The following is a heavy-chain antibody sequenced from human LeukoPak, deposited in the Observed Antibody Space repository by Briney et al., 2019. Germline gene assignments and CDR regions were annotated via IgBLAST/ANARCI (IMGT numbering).Heavy chain of an antibody. CDR3: ARGADLPYYMDV. V-gene: IGHV1-69*01. CDR1: GGTFSSYA. Sequence: SVKVSCKAFGGTFSSYAISWVRQAPGQGLEWMGGIIPIFGTANYAQKFQGRVTITADESTSTAYMELSSLRSEDTAVYYCARGADLPYYMDVWGKGTTVTVSS. J-gene: IGHJ6*03. CDR2: IIPIFGTA.